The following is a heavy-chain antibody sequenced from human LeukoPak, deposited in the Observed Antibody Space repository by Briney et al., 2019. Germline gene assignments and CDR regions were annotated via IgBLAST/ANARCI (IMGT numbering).Heavy chain of an antibody. J-gene: IGHJ6*04. Sequence: SVKVSCKASGGTFSSYAISWVRQAPGQGLEWMGGIIPIFGTANYAQKFQGRVTITADKSTSTAYMELSSLRSEDTAVYYCARGVVAATLMEYYYYGTDVWGKGTTVTVSS. CDR3: ARGVVAATLMEYYYYGTDV. D-gene: IGHD2-15*01. CDR1: GGTFSSYA. CDR2: IIPIFGTA. V-gene: IGHV1-69*06.